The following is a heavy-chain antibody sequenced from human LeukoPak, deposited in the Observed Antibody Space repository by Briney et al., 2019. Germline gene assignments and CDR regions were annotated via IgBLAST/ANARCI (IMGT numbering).Heavy chain of an antibody. CDR3: ASAAGAFDN. D-gene: IGHD6-13*01. CDR2: IRSDGTNK. V-gene: IGHV3-33*01. CDR1: GLTFSAYG. Sequence: PGTSLRLSCAASGLTFSAYGMHWVRQAPGKGLEWVAVIRSDGTNKYYAESVRGRFTISRDNSKNTLYLQMNTLIIEDTAVYYCASAAGAFDNWGQGTMITVSS. J-gene: IGHJ3*02.